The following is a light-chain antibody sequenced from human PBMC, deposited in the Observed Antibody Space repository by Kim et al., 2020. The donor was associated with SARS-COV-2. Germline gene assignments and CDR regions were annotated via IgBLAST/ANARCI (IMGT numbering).Light chain of an antibody. Sequence: EIVLTQSPATLSLSPGDRATLSCRASQSVRSYLGWYQQKPGQAPRLLIFDASNRATGIPARFGGSGSGTDFTLTISSLEPEDFAIYYCQQRSNWPLTFGQGTRLEIK. J-gene: IGKJ5*01. CDR2: DAS. CDR1: QSVRSY. V-gene: IGKV3-11*01. CDR3: QQRSNWPLT.